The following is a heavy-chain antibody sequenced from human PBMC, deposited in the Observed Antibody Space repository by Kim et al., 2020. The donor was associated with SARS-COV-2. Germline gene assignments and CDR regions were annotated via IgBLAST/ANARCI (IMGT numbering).Heavy chain of an antibody. J-gene: IGHJ4*02. CDR3: ARAVSADTTLTPFGY. Sequence: ASVKVSCNTSGYTFTRFRIDWLRQATGQGLEWMGLMNPIGDNTGYAQKFQGRVTLTTDTSTSTAYMEVSSLGSEDTAVYYCARAVSADTTLTPFGYWRQGPLLTLPS. CDR2: MNPIGDNT. V-gene: IGHV1-8*01. D-gene: IGHD1-1*01. CDR1: GYTFTRFR.